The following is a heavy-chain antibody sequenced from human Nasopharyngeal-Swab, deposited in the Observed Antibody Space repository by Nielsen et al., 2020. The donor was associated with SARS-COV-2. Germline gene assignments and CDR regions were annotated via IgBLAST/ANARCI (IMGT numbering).Heavy chain of an antibody. J-gene: IGHJ3*02. CDR2: ISSSSSYI. CDR3: ASDPYYDTSDDAFDI. Sequence: VRQAPGKGLEWVSSISSSSSYIYYADSVKGRFTISRDNAKNPLYLQMNSLRAEDTAVYYCASDPYYDTSDDAFDIWGQGTMVTVSS. V-gene: IGHV3-21*01. D-gene: IGHD3-22*01.